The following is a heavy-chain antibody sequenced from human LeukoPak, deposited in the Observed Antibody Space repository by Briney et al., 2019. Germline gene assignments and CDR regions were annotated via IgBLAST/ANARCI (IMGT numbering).Heavy chain of an antibody. Sequence: PGGSLRLSCAASGFTFSSYWMHWVRQAPGKGLVWVSRINSDGSSTSYADSVKGRFTISRDNAKNTLHLQMNSLRAEDTAVYYCARAFDGYSAGYWGQGTLVTVSS. CDR1: GFTFSSYW. J-gene: IGHJ4*02. CDR3: ARAFDGYSAGY. CDR2: INSDGSST. D-gene: IGHD4-11*01. V-gene: IGHV3-74*01.